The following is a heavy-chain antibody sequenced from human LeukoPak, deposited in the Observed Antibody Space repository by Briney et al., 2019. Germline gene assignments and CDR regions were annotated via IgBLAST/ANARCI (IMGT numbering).Heavy chain of an antibody. CDR3: ARVGQQQLGDSFDY. Sequence: PSETLSLTCTVSGGSISSYNWSWIRQPPGKGLEWIGYIYYSGSTNYNPSLKSRVTISVDTSKNQFSLKLSSVTAADTAVYYCARVGQQQLGDSFDYWGQGTLVTVSS. CDR1: GGSISSYN. V-gene: IGHV4-59*01. J-gene: IGHJ4*02. CDR2: IYYSGST. D-gene: IGHD6-13*01.